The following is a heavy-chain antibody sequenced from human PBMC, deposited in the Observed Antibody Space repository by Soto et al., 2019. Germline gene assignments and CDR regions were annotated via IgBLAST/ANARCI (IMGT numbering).Heavy chain of an antibody. CDR2: IIPIFGPA. Sequence: QVQLVQSGAEVKKPGSSGKVSCKASGGTFSSYAISWVRQAPGQGLEWMGGIIPIFGPANYAQKFQGRVTIPADESTSTAYMELSSLRSEDTAVYYCARDQGDGGNSGSVYWGQGTLGTVSS. CDR3: ARDQGDGGNSGSVY. D-gene: IGHD2-21*02. V-gene: IGHV1-69*12. CDR1: GGTFSSYA. J-gene: IGHJ4*02.